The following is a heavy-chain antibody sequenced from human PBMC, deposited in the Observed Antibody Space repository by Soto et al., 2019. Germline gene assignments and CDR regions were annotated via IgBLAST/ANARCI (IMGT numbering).Heavy chain of an antibody. D-gene: IGHD3-3*01. CDR1: GGYISSSSYY. CDR3: ASLRGDFWSGYYTGSY. J-gene: IGHJ4*02. V-gene: IGHV4-39*01. CDR2: IYYSGST. Sequence: LETLSLTCTVAGGYISSSSYYWGWIRQPPGKGLEWIGSIYYSGSTYYNPSLKSRVTISVDTSKNQFSLKLSSVTAADTAVYYCASLRGDFWSGYYTGSYWGQGTLVTVSS.